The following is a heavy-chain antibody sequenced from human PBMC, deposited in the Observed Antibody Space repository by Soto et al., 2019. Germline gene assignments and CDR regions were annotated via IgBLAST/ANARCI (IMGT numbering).Heavy chain of an antibody. CDR3: ARDRGSSSLTGAFDV. D-gene: IGHD6-13*01. CDR2: ISHTGST. V-gene: IGHV4-4*02. Sequence: QVQLQESGPGLVKPSGTLSLTCAVSGDSISSSIWWSWVRQPPGKGLEWIGEISHTGSTNNNPSLKSRVTISVAKSKNQISLKLSSVTAADTAVYYCARDRGSSSLTGAFDVWGQVTMVTVS. J-gene: IGHJ3*01. CDR1: GDSISSSIW.